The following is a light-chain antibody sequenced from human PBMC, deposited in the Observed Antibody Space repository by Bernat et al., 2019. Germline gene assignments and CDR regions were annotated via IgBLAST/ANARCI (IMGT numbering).Light chain of an antibody. CDR2: RHN. CDR1: RLGDRY. Sequence: SYELTQPPSVSVSPGQTATITCSGDRLGDRYTSWYQQKPGQSPVLVIFRHNKRPSGIPERFSASNSGNTATLTISGTKAMHEGDYYCQAWAGTTDVVFGGGTKLTVL. J-gene: IGLJ2*01. V-gene: IGLV3-1*01. CDR3: QAWAGTTDVV.